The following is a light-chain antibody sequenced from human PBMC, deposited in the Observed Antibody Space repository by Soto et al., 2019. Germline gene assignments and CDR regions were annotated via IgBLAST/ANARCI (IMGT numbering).Light chain of an antibody. J-gene: IGKJ1*01. Sequence: DVQMTQSPSTLSASVGDRVTITCRASQSISSWLAWYQQKPGKAPKLLINKASSLESGVPSRFSGSVSGTEFTLTISSLQPDDFATYYCQQYKSYSTFGQGTKVDI. V-gene: IGKV1-5*03. CDR3: QQYKSYST. CDR1: QSISSW. CDR2: KAS.